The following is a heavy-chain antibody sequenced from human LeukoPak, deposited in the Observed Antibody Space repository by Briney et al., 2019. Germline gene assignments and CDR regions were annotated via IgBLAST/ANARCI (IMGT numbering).Heavy chain of an antibody. V-gene: IGHV4-59*08. CDR3: ARHGRDTMVRGVAPFDY. J-gene: IGHJ4*02. CDR1: GGSISSYY. CDR2: IYYSGGT. D-gene: IGHD3-10*01. Sequence: SETLSLTCTVSGGSISSYYWSWIRQPPGKGLEWIGYIYYSGGTNYNPSLKSRVTISVDTSKNQFSLKLSSVTAADTAVYYCARHGRDTMVRGVAPFDYWGQGTLVTVSS.